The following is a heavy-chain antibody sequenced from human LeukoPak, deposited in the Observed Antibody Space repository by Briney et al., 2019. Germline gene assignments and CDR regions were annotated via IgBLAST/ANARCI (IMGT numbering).Heavy chain of an antibody. CDR1: GYSFTSFV. Sequence: ASVKVSCKASGYSFTSFVINWVRQAPGQGLEWLGWSSAYNGHTEYVQKLRGRVTMTTDTSTSTAYMELRSLRSDDTAVYYCARAQGMATLEDYWGQGTLVTVSS. V-gene: IGHV1-18*01. J-gene: IGHJ4*02. D-gene: IGHD5-12*01. CDR3: ARAQGMATLEDY. CDR2: SSAYNGHT.